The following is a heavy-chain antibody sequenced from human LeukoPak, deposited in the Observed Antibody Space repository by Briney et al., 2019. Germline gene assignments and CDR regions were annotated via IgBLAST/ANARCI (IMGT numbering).Heavy chain of an antibody. D-gene: IGHD3-10*01. CDR2: IYYSGST. CDR1: GGSISSYY. V-gene: IGHV4-59*01. CDR3: ARALVEPDYYGSGSYYINWFDP. Sequence: SETLSLTCTVSGGSISSYYWSWIRQPPGKGLEWIGYIYYSGSTNYNPSLKSRVTISVDTSKNQFSLKLSSVTAADTAVYYCARALVEPDYYGSGSYYINWFDPWGQRTLVTVSS. J-gene: IGHJ5*02.